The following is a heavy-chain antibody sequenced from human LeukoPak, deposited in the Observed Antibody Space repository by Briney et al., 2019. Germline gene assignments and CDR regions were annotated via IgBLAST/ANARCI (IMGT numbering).Heavy chain of an antibody. D-gene: IGHD3-16*01. CDR2: MSNDGNNE. V-gene: IGHV3-30-3*01. Sequence: GGSLRLSCAASGFTFSDYYMSWIRQAPGKGLEGVAVMSNDGNNEYYADSVKGRFTIFRDNSKNTLYLQMNSLRAEDTAVYYCARDPVSTGLQINSDYWGQGTLVTVSS. CDR3: ARDPVSTGLQINSDY. J-gene: IGHJ4*02. CDR1: GFTFSDYY.